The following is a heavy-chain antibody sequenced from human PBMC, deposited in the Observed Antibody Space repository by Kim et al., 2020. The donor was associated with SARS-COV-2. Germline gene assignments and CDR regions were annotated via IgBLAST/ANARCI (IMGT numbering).Heavy chain of an antibody. CDR3: AGGLRFLAWLFRTISPMDV. V-gene: IGHV4-34*01. J-gene: IGHJ6*03. Sequence: SETLSLTCAVYGGSFSGYYWSWIRQPPGKGLEWIGEINHSGSTNYNPSLKSRVTISVDTSKNQFSLKLSSVTAADTAVYYCAGGLRFLAWLFRTISPMDVWGKGTTVTVSS. CDR1: GGSFSGYY. D-gene: IGHD3-3*01. CDR2: INHSGST.